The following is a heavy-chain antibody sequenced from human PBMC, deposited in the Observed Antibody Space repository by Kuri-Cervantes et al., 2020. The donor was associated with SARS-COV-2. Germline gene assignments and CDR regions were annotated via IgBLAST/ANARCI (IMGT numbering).Heavy chain of an antibody. CDR3: SKVLSGDNAYFDY. CDR1: GYTFTGYY. CDR2: INPNSGGT. V-gene: IGHV1-2*04. J-gene: IGHJ4*02. Sequence: ASVKVSCKASGYTFTGYYMHWVRQAPGQGLEWMGWINPNSGGTNYAQKFQGWVTMTRDNSKNTLYLQMSSLRAEDTAVYSCSKVLSGDNAYFDYWGQGTLVTVSS. D-gene: IGHD4/OR15-4a*01.